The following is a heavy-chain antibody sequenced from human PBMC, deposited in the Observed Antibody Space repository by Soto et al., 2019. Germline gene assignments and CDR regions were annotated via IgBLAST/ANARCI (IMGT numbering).Heavy chain of an antibody. J-gene: IGHJ6*02. Sequence: ASVKVSCKASGYTFTSYGISWVRQAPGQGLEWMGWISAYNGNTNYAQKLQGRVTMTTDTSTSTAYMELRSLRSDDTAVYYCARERPSSYYYGMDVWGQGTTVTVSS. CDR1: GYTFTSYG. D-gene: IGHD3-16*02. CDR3: ARERPSSYYYGMDV. CDR2: ISAYNGNT. V-gene: IGHV1-18*01.